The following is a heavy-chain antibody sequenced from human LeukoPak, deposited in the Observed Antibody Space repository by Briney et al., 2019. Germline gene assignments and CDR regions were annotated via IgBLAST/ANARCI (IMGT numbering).Heavy chain of an antibody. CDR1: GGSISSSSYY. J-gene: IGHJ4*02. D-gene: IGHD6-19*01. CDR3: AVRMAVTGKYYFAY. Sequence: SETLSLTCTVSGGSISSSSYYWGWIRQPPGKGLEWIGSIYYSGSTYYNPSLKSRVTISVDTSKNQFSLNLSSLTAADTAVYYCAVRMAVTGKYYFAYWGQGTLVTVSS. V-gene: IGHV4-39*01. CDR2: IYYSGST.